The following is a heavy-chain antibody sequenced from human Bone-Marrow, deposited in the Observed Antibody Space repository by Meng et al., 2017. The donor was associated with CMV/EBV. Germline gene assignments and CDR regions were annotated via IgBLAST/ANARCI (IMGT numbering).Heavy chain of an antibody. Sequence: RGSYYWGWIRQPPGKGLEWIGYIYYSGSTDYNPSLKSRVTISVDTSRNQFSLKLSSVTAADTAVYYCATSLGYCSSTSCYPHQYFDYWGQGTLVTVSS. J-gene: IGHJ4*02. V-gene: IGHV4-61*01. CDR3: ATSLGYCSSTSCYPHQYFDY. D-gene: IGHD2-2*01. CDR2: IYYSGST. CDR1: RGSYY.